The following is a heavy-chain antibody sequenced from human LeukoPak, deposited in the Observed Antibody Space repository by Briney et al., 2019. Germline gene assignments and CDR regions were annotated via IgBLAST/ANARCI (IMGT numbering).Heavy chain of an antibody. V-gene: IGHV3-7*01. D-gene: IGHD3-10*01. CDR1: GFTFSSYW. CDR2: IKQDGSEK. Sequence: GGSLRLSCAASGFTFSSYWMSWVRQAPGKGLEWVANIKQDGSEKYYVDSVKGRFTISRDNAENSLYLQMNSLRAEDTAVYYCARDSPPYYYGSGFAFFQDYYYMDVWGKGTTVTVSS. CDR3: ARDSPPYYYGSGFAFFQDYYYMDV. J-gene: IGHJ6*03.